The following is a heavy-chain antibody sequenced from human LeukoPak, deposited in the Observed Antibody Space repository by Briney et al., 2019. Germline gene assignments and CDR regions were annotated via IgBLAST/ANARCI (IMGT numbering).Heavy chain of an antibody. CDR1: GYTFTGYY. J-gene: IGHJ4*02. CDR3: ARARGYSFGSDY. V-gene: IGHV1-69*13. Sequence: SVKVSCKASGYTFTGYYMHWVRQAPGQGLEWMGGIIPIFGTANYAQKFQGRVTITADESTSTAYMELSSLRSEDTAVYYCARARGYSFGSDYWGQGTLVTVSS. D-gene: IGHD5-18*01. CDR2: IIPIFGTA.